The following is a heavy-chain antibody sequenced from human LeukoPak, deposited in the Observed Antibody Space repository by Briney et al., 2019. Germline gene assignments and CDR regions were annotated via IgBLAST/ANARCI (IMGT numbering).Heavy chain of an antibody. Sequence: ASVKVSCKVSGYTLTELSMHWVRQAPGQGLEWMGWINPNSGGTNYAQKFQGWVTMTRDTSISTAYMELSRLRSDDTAVYYCARERYSSSWYGFGYYYYGMDVWGQGTTVTVSS. CDR2: INPNSGGT. CDR1: GYTLTELS. J-gene: IGHJ6*02. CDR3: ARERYSSSWYGFGYYYYGMDV. V-gene: IGHV1-2*04. D-gene: IGHD6-13*01.